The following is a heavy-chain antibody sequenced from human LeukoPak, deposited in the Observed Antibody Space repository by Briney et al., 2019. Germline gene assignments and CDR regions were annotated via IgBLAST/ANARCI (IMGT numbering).Heavy chain of an antibody. CDR3: TTDLRWELPYFDY. CDR2: ISSSSSYI. V-gene: IGHV3-21*03. D-gene: IGHD1-26*01. J-gene: IGHJ4*02. Sequence: GGSLRLSCAASGFTFSSYSMNWVRQAPGKGLEWVSSISSSSSYIYYADSVKGRFTISRDNAKNSLYLQMNSLNTEDTALYYCTTDLRWELPYFDYWGQGTVVTVSS. CDR1: GFTFSSYS.